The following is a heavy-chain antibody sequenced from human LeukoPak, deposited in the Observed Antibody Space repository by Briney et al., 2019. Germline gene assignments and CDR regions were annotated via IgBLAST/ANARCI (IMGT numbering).Heavy chain of an antibody. CDR2: ISSSSSYI. CDR3: ARDRTMVRGVIGY. CDR1: GFTFSSYS. V-gene: IGHV3-21*01. J-gene: IGHJ4*02. Sequence: GGSLRLSCAASGFTFSSYSMNWVRQAPGKGLEWVSSISSSSSYIYYVDSVKGRFTISRDNAKNSLYLQMNSLRAEDTAVYYCARDRTMVRGVIGYWGQGTLVTVSS. D-gene: IGHD3-10*01.